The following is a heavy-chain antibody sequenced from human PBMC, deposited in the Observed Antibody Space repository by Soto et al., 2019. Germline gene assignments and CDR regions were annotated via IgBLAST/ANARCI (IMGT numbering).Heavy chain of an antibody. D-gene: IGHD6-19*01. CDR1: GFTFSSYS. J-gene: IGHJ4*02. CDR2: ISSSSSYI. Sequence: GRSHRLSRAASGFTFSSYSMNWVRKATGKGLEWVSSISSSSSYIYYADSVKGRFTISRDNAKNSLYLQMNSLRAEDTAVYYCAREGIAVAGYYFDYWGQGTLVTVSS. CDR3: AREGIAVAGYYFDY. V-gene: IGHV3-21*01.